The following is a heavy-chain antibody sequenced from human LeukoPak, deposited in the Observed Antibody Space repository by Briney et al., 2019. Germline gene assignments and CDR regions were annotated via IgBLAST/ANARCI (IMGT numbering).Heavy chain of an antibody. V-gene: IGHV3-7*04. D-gene: IGHD3-22*01. CDR3: ARLIRAWFDY. J-gene: IGHJ4*02. CDR2: IKQDGRDK. CDR1: GFTFNTYW. Sequence: TGGSRRLSWAASGFTFNTYWMSWVRQAPRKGMEWVANIKQDGRDKNYVDSGKGRFTISRATAKNSLYLQMNSLRAEDTAVYYCARLIRAWFDYWGQGTLVTVSS.